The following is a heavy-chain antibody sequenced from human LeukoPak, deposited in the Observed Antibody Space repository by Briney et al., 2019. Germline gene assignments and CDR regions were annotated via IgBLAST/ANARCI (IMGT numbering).Heavy chain of an antibody. CDR3: ARGGYSYGYFDY. CDR2: IYYSGST. D-gene: IGHD5-18*01. J-gene: IGHJ4*02. V-gene: IGHV4-59*01. Sequence: SETLSLTCTVSGGSISSYYWSWIRQPPGKGLEWIGYIYYSGSTNYNPSLESRVTISVDTSKNQFSLKLSSVTAADTAVYYCARGGYSYGYFDYWGQGTLVTVSS. CDR1: GGSISSYY.